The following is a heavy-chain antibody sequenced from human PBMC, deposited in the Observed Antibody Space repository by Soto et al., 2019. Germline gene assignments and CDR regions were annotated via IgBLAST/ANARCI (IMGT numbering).Heavy chain of an antibody. CDR2: IYYRGGT. J-gene: IGHJ5*02. Sequence: QVQLQESGPGLVKPSQTLSLTCTVSGGSNSSGGYYWSWIRQHPGKGLEWLGYIYYRGGTSYNPSLKCRLTIQLDTSKHQFSLELSSVTPADTPVYYCARSIDPCGQGTLVTVSS. V-gene: IGHV4-31*03. CDR3: ARSIDP. CDR1: GGSNSSGGYY.